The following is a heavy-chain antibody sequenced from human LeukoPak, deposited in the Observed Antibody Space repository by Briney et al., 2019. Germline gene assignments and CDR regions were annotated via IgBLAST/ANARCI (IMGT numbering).Heavy chain of an antibody. V-gene: IGHV4-59*08. J-gene: IGHJ4*02. D-gene: IGHD6-13*01. Sequence: PSETLSLTCTVSGGSISSYYWSWIRQPPGKGLEWIGYIYYSGSTNYNPSLKSRVTISVDTPKNQFSLKLGSVTAADTAVYYCARLKWYSSSWYYFDYWGQGTLVTVSS. CDR2: IYYSGST. CDR3: ARLKWYSSSWYYFDY. CDR1: GGSISSYY.